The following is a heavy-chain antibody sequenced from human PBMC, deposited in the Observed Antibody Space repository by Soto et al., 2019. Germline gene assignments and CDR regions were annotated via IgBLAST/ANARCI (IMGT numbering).Heavy chain of an antibody. J-gene: IGHJ4*02. CDR3: AGFVVPASRNSDFDY. Sequence: SETLSLTCTVSGASISSYYWGWVRQPPGKGLDWIGNIYYSGSTFYNPSLRSRVTLSVDTSKNQFSLRLNSVTVADTAVYFCAGFVVPASRNSDFDYWGQGTLVTVSS. CDR2: IYYSGST. CDR1: GASISSYY. D-gene: IGHD2-15*01. V-gene: IGHV4-59*04.